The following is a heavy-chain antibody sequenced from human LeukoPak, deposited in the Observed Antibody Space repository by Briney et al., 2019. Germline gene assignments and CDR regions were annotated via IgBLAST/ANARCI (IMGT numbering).Heavy chain of an antibody. V-gene: IGHV1-69*13. CDR3: ATYDILTGFFDY. CDR1: GGTFSSYA. CDR2: IIPIFGTA. Sequence: SVKVSCKASGGTFSSYAISWVRQAPGQGLEWMGGIIPIFGTANYAQKFQGRVTITADESTSTAYMELSSLRSEDTAVYCCATYDILTGFFDYWGQGTLVTVSS. J-gene: IGHJ4*02. D-gene: IGHD3-9*01.